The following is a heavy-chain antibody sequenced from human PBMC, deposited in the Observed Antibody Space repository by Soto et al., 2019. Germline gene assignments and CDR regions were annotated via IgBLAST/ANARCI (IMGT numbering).Heavy chain of an antibody. CDR2: INPKNGGI. D-gene: IGHD1-20*01. CDR3: VRGRSVLYLDL. CDR1: GYTFTHFY. J-gene: IGHJ1*01. Sequence: GASVNVSFKSSGYTFTHFYIHWGRQVPGQGLEWVGWINPKNGGINYAQKFQGRVTMTRDTSFNTSYMDLNRLNFDDSAIYYCVRGRSVLYLDLWGRGTQVTVSS. V-gene: IGHV1-2*02.